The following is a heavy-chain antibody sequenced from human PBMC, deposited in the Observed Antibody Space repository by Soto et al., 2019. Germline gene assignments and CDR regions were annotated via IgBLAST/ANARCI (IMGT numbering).Heavy chain of an antibody. D-gene: IGHD5-12*01. CDR2: INPNSGGT. Sequence: GAPMKVSSKASGYTFTRYHMRLGRQAPGQGLEWMGWINPNSGGTNYAQKFQGWVTMTRDTSISTAYMELSRLRSDDTAVYYCARDRGWLRSAFDIWGQGTMVTVSS. J-gene: IGHJ3*02. V-gene: IGHV1-2*04. CDR1: GYTFTRYH. CDR3: ARDRGWLRSAFDI.